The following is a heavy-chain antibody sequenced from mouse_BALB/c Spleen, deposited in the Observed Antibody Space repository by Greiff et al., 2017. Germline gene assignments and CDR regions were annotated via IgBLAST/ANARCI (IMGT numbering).Heavy chain of an antibody. CDR2: ISTYYGDA. CDR3: ARGDRGYAMDY. J-gene: IGHJ4*01. Sequence: QVQLKQSGAELVRPGVSVKISCKGSGYTFTDYAMHWVKQSHAKSLEWIGVISTYYGDASYNQKFKGKATMTVDKSSSTAYMELARLTSEDSAIYYCARGDRGYAMDYWGQGTSVTVSS. V-gene: IGHV1S137*01. CDR1: GYTFTDYA.